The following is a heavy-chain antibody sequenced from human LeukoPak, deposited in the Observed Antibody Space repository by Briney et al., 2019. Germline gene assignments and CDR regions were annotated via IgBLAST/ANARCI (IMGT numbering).Heavy chain of an antibody. CDR3: ARVGIAVASPFFDY. D-gene: IGHD6-19*01. J-gene: IGHJ4*02. CDR2: IYYSGTT. Sequence: PSETLSLTCTVSGGSISSSSYYWGWIRQPPGKGLEWIGYIYYSGTTNYNPSLKSRVTISVDTSKNQFSLKLGSVTAADTAVYYCARVGIAVASPFFDYWGQGTLVTVSS. V-gene: IGHV4-61*05. CDR1: GGSISSSSYY.